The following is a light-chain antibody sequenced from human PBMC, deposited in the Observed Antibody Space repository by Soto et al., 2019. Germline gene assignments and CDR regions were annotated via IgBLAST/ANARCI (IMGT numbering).Light chain of an antibody. Sequence: IQLTQSPSSLSASVRDRVTITCRASQGISSSLAWYQQKPGKAPKLLIYEASTLQRGVPSRFSGSGSGTDFTLTISSLQPEDFATYYCQQSYSTPRTFGQGTRLEIK. CDR1: QGISSS. J-gene: IGKJ5*01. CDR2: EAS. CDR3: QQSYSTPRT. V-gene: IGKV1-9*01.